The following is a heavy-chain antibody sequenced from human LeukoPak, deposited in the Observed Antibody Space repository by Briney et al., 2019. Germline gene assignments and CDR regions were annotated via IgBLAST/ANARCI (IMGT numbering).Heavy chain of an antibody. Sequence: GGSLRLSCAASGFTFSNYAMTWVRQAPGKGLEWVSTISDSGGSTYYVDSVKGRFTISRDNSKNTLYLQMNSLRAEDTAVYYCARLLGDYRSYYLDYWGQGSLVTVSS. V-gene: IGHV3-23*01. D-gene: IGHD4-17*01. CDR3: ARLLGDYRSYYLDY. CDR2: ISDSGGST. CDR1: GFTFSNYA. J-gene: IGHJ4*02.